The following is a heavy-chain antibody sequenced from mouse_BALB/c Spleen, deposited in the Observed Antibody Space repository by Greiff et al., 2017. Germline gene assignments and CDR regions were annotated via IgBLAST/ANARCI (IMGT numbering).Heavy chain of an antibody. CDR1: GYTFTDYA. CDR3: AREGMIKTMDY. Sequence: VQLQQSGAELVRPGVSVKISCTGSGYTFTDYAMHWVKQSPAKGLEWIGVISSYYGNASYIQTFKGKTTMTVDKSSSTAYMELARLTSEDSAIYCCAREGMIKTMDYWGQGTSGTVSS. CDR2: ISSYYGNA. V-gene: IGHV1S137*01. J-gene: IGHJ4*01. D-gene: IGHD2-4*01.